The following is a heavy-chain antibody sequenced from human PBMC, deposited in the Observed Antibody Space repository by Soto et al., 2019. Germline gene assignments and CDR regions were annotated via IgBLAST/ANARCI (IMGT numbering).Heavy chain of an antibody. D-gene: IGHD3-3*01. CDR1: GFTFSSYA. Sequence: GGSLRLSCAASGFTFSSYAMSWVRQAPGKGLEWVSAISGSGGSTYYADSVKGRFTISRDNSKNTLYLQMNSLRAEDTAVYYCAKAYYDFWSGYPVFDYWGQGTLVTVSS. J-gene: IGHJ4*02. CDR2: ISGSGGST. V-gene: IGHV3-23*01. CDR3: AKAYYDFWSGYPVFDY.